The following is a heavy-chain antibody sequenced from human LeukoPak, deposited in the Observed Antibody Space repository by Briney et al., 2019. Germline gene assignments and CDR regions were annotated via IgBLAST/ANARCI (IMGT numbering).Heavy chain of an antibody. V-gene: IGHV3-30*18. CDR1: GYSFTSYW. CDR3: AKDRRGYSYGPFDY. Sequence: GESLEISCKGSGYSFTSYWIGWVRQAPGKGLEWVAVISYDGSNKYYADSVKGRFTISRDNSKNTLYLQMNSLRAEDTAVYYCAKDRRGYSYGPFDYWGQGTLVTVSS. D-gene: IGHD5-18*01. J-gene: IGHJ4*02. CDR2: ISYDGSNK.